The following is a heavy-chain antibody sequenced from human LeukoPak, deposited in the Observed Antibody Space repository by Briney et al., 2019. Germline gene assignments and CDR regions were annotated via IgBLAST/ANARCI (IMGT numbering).Heavy chain of an antibody. J-gene: IGHJ4*02. CDR2: TKSDGSYT. CDR1: GFTFSSYW. CDR3: ARVSYSSGWYTSFGY. V-gene: IGHV3-74*01. D-gene: IGHD6-19*01. Sequence: PGGSLRLFCAASGFTFSSYWMHLVRQAPGKGLVWVSRTKSDGSYTTYADSVKGRFTISRDNAKNTLYLQMNSLRAEDTAVYYCARVSYSSGWYTSFGYWGQGTLVTVSS.